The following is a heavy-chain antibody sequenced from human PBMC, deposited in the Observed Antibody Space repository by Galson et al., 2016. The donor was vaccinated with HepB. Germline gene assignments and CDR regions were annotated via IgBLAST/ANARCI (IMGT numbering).Heavy chain of an antibody. Sequence: SLRLSCAASGFFFSGRAMTWVRQAPGKGLEWVANIKEDGSVKYYVDSVKGRFIISRDNAKNAFHLQLNSLRAEDTVVYYCARDVNYGIFDRRGQGTLVTVSS. CDR1: GFFFSGRA. CDR3: ARDVNYGIFDR. V-gene: IGHV3-7*01. CDR2: IKEDGSVK. J-gene: IGHJ4*02. D-gene: IGHD3-10*01.